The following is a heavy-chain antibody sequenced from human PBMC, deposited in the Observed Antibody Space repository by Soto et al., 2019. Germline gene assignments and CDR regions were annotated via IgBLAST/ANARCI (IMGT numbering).Heavy chain of an antibody. Sequence: QVQLQESGPGLVKPSQTLSLTCTVSGGSISSGGYYWSWIRQHPGKGLEWMGYIYLSGGTNYNPSLRSRVTLSVDTSKNQFSLELRAVPAADTAVYYSASFGRAFGRLSSMGYYEMDVWGKGTTVTVSS. CDR3: ASFGRAFGRLSSMGYYEMDV. J-gene: IGHJ6*04. CDR1: GGSISSGGYY. V-gene: IGHV4-31*03. D-gene: IGHD2-15*01. CDR2: IYLSGGT.